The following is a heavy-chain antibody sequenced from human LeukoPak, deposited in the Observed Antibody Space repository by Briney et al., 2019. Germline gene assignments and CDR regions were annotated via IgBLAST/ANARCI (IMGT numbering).Heavy chain of an antibody. CDR2: ITGTGFDT. D-gene: IGHD2-21*01. CDR3: AKMAIAKGATQGRGFLQFDL. V-gene: IGHV3-23*01. J-gene: IGHJ5*02. Sequence: AGGSLRLSCAASGFTFDNHAMTWVRQAPGKGLEWVSLITGTGFDTYTANSVEGRFITSRDNSKNSLYLRLNSLRPEDTAMYYCAKMAIAKGATQGRGFLQFDLWGQGTLVIVSS. CDR1: GFTFDNHA.